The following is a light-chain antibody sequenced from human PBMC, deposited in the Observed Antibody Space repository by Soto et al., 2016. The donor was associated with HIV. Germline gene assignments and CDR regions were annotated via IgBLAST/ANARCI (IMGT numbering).Light chain of an antibody. Sequence: SSVLTQPPSVSVAPGKTARITCGGDNLGSKSVHWYQQSPGQAPVLVVLDNSERPSGIPARFSGSNSGATATLTITRVEAGDEADYYCQVWESGTDHWVFGGGTKLTVL. J-gene: IGLJ3*02. CDR1: NLGSKS. CDR3: QVWESGTDHWV. V-gene: IGLV3-21*03. CDR2: DNS.